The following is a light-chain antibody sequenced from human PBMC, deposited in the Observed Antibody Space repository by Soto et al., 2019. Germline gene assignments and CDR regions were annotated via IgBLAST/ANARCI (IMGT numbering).Light chain of an antibody. CDR2: GAS. V-gene: IGKV3-20*01. CDR3: QQYGSSRWT. CDR1: QSVSSSY. J-gene: IGKJ1*01. Sequence: EIVLTQSPGTLSLSPGERATLSCRASQSVSSSYLAGYQQKPGQAPRLLIYGASSRATRIPDGFSGSGAGTDFPLTISRLEPEDFAVYYCQQYGSSRWTFGQGTKVEIK.